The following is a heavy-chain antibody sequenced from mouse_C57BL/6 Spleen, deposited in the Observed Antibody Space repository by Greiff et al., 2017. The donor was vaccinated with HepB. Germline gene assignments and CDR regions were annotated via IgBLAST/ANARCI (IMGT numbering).Heavy chain of an antibody. CDR2: INPNNGGT. CDR3: ARSGHYDYEFDY. D-gene: IGHD2-4*01. J-gene: IGHJ2*01. V-gene: IGHV1-22*01. CDR1: GYTFTDYN. Sequence: EVQLQESGPELVKPGASVKMSCKASGYTFTDYNMHWVKQSHGKSLEWIGYINPNNGGTSYNQKFKGKATLTVNKSSSTAYMELRSLTSEDSAVYYCARSGHYDYEFDYWGQGTTLTVSS.